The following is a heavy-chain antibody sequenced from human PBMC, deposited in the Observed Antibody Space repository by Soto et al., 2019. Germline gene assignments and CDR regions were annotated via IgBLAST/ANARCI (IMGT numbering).Heavy chain of an antibody. D-gene: IGHD1-26*01. V-gene: IGHV3-23*01. CDR3: AKDRSGSYPGNWFDP. CDR2: ISGSGSST. Sequence: PGGSLRLSCAASGFTFSSYAMSWVRQAPGKGLEWVSAISGSGSSTYYADSVKGRFTISRDNSKNTLYLQMNSLRAEDTAVYYCAKDRSGSYPGNWFDPWGQGTLVTVSS. CDR1: GFTFSSYA. J-gene: IGHJ5*02.